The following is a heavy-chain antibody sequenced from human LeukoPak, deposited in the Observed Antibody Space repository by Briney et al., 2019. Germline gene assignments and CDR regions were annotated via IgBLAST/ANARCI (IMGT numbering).Heavy chain of an antibody. Sequence: GGSLRLSCAASGFTFSSYSMNWVRQAPGKGLEWVSYISSSSSTIYYADSVKGRFTISRDNAKNSLYLQMNSLRAEDTAVYYCARGGSSWYPTLIDYWGQGTLVTVSS. D-gene: IGHD6-13*01. V-gene: IGHV3-48*04. J-gene: IGHJ4*02. CDR2: ISSSSSTI. CDR1: GFTFSSYS. CDR3: ARGGSSWYPTLIDY.